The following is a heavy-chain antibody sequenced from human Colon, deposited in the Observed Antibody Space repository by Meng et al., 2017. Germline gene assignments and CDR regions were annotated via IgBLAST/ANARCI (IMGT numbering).Heavy chain of an antibody. V-gene: IGHV4-4*02. CDR3: ATASGDY. J-gene: IGHJ4*02. CDR1: GASISNNNW. Sequence: QVQLRESGPGLVKPSGTLSLTCTVSGASISNNNWWTWPRQPPGKGLEWSGEIYHSGNTDYNPSLKSRVTISVDKSKNQFSLRLNSVTAADTAVYYCATASGDYWGQGTLVTVSS. CDR2: IYHSGNT. D-gene: IGHD3-10*01.